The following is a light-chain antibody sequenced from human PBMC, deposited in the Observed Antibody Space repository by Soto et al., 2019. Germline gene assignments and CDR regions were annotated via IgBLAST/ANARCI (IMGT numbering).Light chain of an antibody. J-gene: IGLJ2*01. V-gene: IGLV2-11*01. CDR3: CSYASTFIL. Sequence: QSVLTQPPSVSGSPGQSVAISCTGAYNFVSWYQQHPGKAPKLIVYDVNKWPSGVPDRFFGSKSGNTASLTISRLQPDDEADYYCCSYASTFILFGGGTKLTVL. CDR2: DVN. CDR1: AYNF.